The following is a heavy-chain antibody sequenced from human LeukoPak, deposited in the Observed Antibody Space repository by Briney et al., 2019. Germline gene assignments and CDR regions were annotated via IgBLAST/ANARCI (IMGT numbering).Heavy chain of an antibody. CDR1: GGSIGRDY. J-gene: IGHJ4*02. V-gene: IGHV4-59*08. Sequence: SETLSLTCIVSGGSIGRDYWTWIRQPPGKGLEYIGYIYYNGATNYNPSLKSRVTISVDTSKNQFSLKLSSVTAADTAVYFCAKYGNSGWVIDSWGQGTLVTVSS. D-gene: IGHD6-19*01. CDR3: AKYGNSGWVIDS. CDR2: IYYNGAT.